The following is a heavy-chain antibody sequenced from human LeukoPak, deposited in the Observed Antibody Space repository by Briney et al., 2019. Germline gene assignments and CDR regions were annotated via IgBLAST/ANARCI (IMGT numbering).Heavy chain of an antibody. CDR2: IIASGGST. V-gene: IGHV3-23*01. CDR1: GFTFSSYG. D-gene: IGHD1-7*01. Sequence: PGGSLRLSCAASGFTFSSYGMSWVRQAPGKGLEWVSTIIASGGSTYDADSVKGRFTISRDNSKNTLYLQMNSLRAEDTAVHYCAKRRGLELLYYYYMDVWGKGTTVTVSS. J-gene: IGHJ6*03. CDR3: AKRRGLELLYYYYMDV.